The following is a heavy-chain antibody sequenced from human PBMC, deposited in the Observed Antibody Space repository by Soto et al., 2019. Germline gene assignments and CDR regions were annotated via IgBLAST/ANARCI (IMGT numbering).Heavy chain of an antibody. J-gene: IGHJ6*02. CDR2: IYHSGST. CDR1: RGSIRSGDYY. V-gene: IGHV4-30-4*01. CDR3: ARTSDLQQIFYGLDV. D-gene: IGHD3-10*01. Sequence: LSLTSTVSRGSIRSGDYYWSWVRQPPGKGLEWIGYIYHSGSTYYNPSLKSRLTISVDTSKNQFSLQLSSVTAADTAVYFCARTSDLQQIFYGLDVWGQGTTVTVSS.